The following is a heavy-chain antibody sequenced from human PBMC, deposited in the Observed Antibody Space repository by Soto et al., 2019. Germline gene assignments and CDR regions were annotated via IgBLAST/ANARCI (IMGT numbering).Heavy chain of an antibody. J-gene: IGHJ6*02. V-gene: IGHV3-33*01. D-gene: IGHD3-3*01. CDR2: IWYDGSKK. CDR3: ARDASYYSLWSGYYPSRNGMDV. Sequence: PGEPLRLYCGASGLTFSSFGMHWVRQAPGKGLEWVSLIWYDGSKKSYGDSVKGRFTISRDNSRNTVYLQMNSLRADDTAVYYCARDASYYSLWSGYYPSRNGMDVWGPGTTVTVSS. CDR1: GLTFSSFG.